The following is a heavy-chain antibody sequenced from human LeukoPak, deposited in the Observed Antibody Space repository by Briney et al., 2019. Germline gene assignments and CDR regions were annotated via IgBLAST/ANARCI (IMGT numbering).Heavy chain of an antibody. CDR3: TTSSAGAVTAVYPFDN. V-gene: IGHV3-15*01. D-gene: IGHD2-21*02. CDR2: IKSKTDGGTT. J-gene: IGHJ4*02. Sequence: GGSLRLSCVASGFTFSNAWMNWVRQAPGKGLEWVGRIKSKTDGGTTDYAAPVKGRITISRDDSTNTLHLQMNSLKTEDTAVYYCTTSSAGAVTAVYPFDNWGQGTLVTVSS. CDR1: GFTFSNAW.